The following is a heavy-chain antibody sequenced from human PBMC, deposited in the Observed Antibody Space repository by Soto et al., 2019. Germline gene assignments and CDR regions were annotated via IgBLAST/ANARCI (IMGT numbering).Heavy chain of an antibody. D-gene: IGHD3-22*01. CDR1: GYTFTSYG. CDR3: ARTTMIVVVITPHYFDY. Sequence: QDQLVQSGAEVKKPGASVKVSCKASGYTFTSYGISWVRQAPGQGLEWMGWISAYNGNTNYAQKLQGRVTMTTDTSTSTAYMELRSLRSDDTAVYYCARTTMIVVVITPHYFDYWGQGTLVTVSS. J-gene: IGHJ4*02. V-gene: IGHV1-18*01. CDR2: ISAYNGNT.